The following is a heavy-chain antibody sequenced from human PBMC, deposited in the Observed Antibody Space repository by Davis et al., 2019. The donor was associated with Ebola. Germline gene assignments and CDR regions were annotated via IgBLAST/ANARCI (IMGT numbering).Heavy chain of an antibody. CDR1: GYTFTGYY. Sequence: ASVKVSCKASGYTFTGYYMHWVRQAPGQGLEWMGWINPNSGGTNYAQKFQGWVTMTTDTSTSTAYMELRSLRSDDTAVYYCARSNCSGGSCYSAYWGQGTLVTVSS. D-gene: IGHD2-15*01. CDR2: INPNSGGT. CDR3: ARSNCSGGSCYSAY. J-gene: IGHJ4*02. V-gene: IGHV1-2*04.